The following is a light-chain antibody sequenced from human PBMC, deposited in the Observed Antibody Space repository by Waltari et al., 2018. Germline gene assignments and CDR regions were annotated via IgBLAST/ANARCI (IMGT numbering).Light chain of an antibody. CDR1: QSVSSSY. V-gene: IGKV3-20*01. CDR2: CTS. CDR3: QQYGSSPGT. J-gene: IGKJ1*01. Sequence: EFTQSPVTLSFSRGERATLSCRASQSVSSSYLVWYQQKPGQTPKLLIYCTSNRATGIPDRFSGSGSETDFTLTVSRLEPEDFAVYYCQQYGSSPGTFGQGTKVEIK.